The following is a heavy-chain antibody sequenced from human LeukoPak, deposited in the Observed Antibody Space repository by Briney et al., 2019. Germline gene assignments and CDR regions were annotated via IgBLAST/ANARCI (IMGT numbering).Heavy chain of an antibody. D-gene: IGHD4-17*01. CDR2: IYYSGST. V-gene: IGHV4-39*07. CDR1: GGSISSSSYY. J-gene: IGHJ4*02. CDR3: ASIDYGANGGY. Sequence: SETLSLTCTVSGGSISSSSYYWGWIRQPPGKGLEWIGSIYYSGSTYYNPSLKSRVTISVDTSKNQFSLKLSSVTAADTAVYYCASIDYGANGGYWGQGTLVTVSS.